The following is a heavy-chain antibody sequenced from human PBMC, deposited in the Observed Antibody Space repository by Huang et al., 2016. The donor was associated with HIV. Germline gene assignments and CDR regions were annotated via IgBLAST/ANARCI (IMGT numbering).Heavy chain of an antibody. CDR1: GFSFSDSG. CDR2: ISYDGRNK. J-gene: IGHJ4*02. D-gene: IGHD3-10*01. V-gene: IGHV3-30*18. CDR3: AKDRRAYYYGSGIEY. Sequence: QVQLVESGGGVVESGRSLRVSCAASGFSFSDSGMHWVRQAPGKGLEWVAVISYDGRNKFYADSVKGRFTISRDNSKNTVYLQMNSLRAGDTAVYYCAKDRRAYYYGSGIEYWGQGARVTVSS.